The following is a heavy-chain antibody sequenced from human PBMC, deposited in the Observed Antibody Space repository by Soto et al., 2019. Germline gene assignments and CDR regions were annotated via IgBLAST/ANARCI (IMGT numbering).Heavy chain of an antibody. V-gene: IGHV3-30*18. J-gene: IGHJ4*02. Sequence: GESLKISCAASGFTFSSYGMHWVRQAPGKGLEWVAVRSYDGSNKYYADSVKGRFTISRDNSKNTLYLQMNSLRAEDTAVYYCAKDRTIAARKHLDYWGQGTLVTVSS. CDR3: AKDRTIAARKHLDY. D-gene: IGHD6-6*01. CDR1: GFTFSSYG. CDR2: RSYDGSNK.